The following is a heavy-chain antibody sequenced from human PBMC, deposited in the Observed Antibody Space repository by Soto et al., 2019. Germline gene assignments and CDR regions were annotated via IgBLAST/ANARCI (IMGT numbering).Heavy chain of an antibody. CDR3: AKDTPLKEFDC. V-gene: IGHV3-30*18. Sequence: GGSLRLSCAASGFTFSNSFMHWVRQAPGRGLEWVAAISYDGSNKYYADSVKGRFTISRDNSRDTLYLQVISLRTEDTAMYHCAKDTPLKEFDCWGQGTLVTVSS. CDR1: GFTFSNSF. CDR2: ISYDGSNK. J-gene: IGHJ4*02.